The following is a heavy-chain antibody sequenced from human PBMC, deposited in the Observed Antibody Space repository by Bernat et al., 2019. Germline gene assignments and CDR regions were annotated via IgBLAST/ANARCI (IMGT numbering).Heavy chain of an antibody. CDR2: INGDGVRT. CDR3: ARGSASAWTDDSFDI. V-gene: IGHV3-74*01. CDR1: GFSFSSYW. D-gene: IGHD6-19*01. J-gene: IGHJ3*02. Sequence: EVQLVESGGGLVQPGGSLRVSCAASGFSFSSYWMHWVRQAPGEGLLWVSCINGDGVRTRDADSVKGRFTISRDNAKNTLYLQMNSLRDEDTAVYYCARGSASAWTDDSFDIWGQGTVVTVSS.